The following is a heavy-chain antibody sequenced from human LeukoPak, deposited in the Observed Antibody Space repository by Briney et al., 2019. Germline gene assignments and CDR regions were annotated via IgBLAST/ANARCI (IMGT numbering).Heavy chain of an antibody. Sequence: GGSLRLSCAASGFTFSSYGMHWVRQAPGKGLEWVTFIRYDGSNKYYADSVKGRFTISRDNSKNTLYLQMNSLRAEDTAVYYCAKTPVRRFPLYFDYWGQGTLVTVSS. V-gene: IGHV3-30*02. CDR1: GFTFSSYG. CDR2: IRYDGSNK. CDR3: AKTPVRRFPLYFDY. D-gene: IGHD3-3*01. J-gene: IGHJ4*02.